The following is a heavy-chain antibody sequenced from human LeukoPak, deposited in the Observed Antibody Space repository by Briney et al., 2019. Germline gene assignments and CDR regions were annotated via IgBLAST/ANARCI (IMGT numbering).Heavy chain of an antibody. Sequence: GASVKVSCKASGYTFTSYDINWVRQATGQGLEWMGWMNPNSGNTGYAQKFQGRVTMTRNTSISTAYMELSSLRSEDTAVYYCARWLYYYDSSGYYYSYFDYWGQGTLVTVSS. V-gene: IGHV1-8*01. CDR1: GYTFTSYD. CDR2: MNPNSGNT. CDR3: ARWLYYYDSSGYYYSYFDY. D-gene: IGHD3-22*01. J-gene: IGHJ4*02.